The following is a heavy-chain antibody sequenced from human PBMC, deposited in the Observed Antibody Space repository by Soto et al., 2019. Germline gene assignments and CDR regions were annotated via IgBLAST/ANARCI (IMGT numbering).Heavy chain of an antibody. J-gene: IGHJ6*03. CDR2: IWYDGSNK. CDR3: AREGGYCTNGVCWKGKGHYYYYYMDV. D-gene: IGHD2-8*01. Sequence: QVQLVESGGGVVQPGRSLRLSCAASGFTFSSYGMHWVRQAPGKGLEWVAVIWYDGSNKYYADSVMGRFTISRDNSKNTLYMQMDSLRAEDTAVYYCAREGGYCTNGVCWKGKGHYYYYYMDVWGKGTTVTVSS. V-gene: IGHV3-33*01. CDR1: GFTFSSYG.